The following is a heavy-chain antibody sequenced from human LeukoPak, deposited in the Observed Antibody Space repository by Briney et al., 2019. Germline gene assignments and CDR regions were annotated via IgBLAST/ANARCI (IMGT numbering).Heavy chain of an antibody. J-gene: IGHJ3*02. CDR3: ASTGSSGYFDAFDI. V-gene: IGHV7-4-1*02. D-gene: IGHD3-22*01. Sequence: ASVKVSCKASGYTFTSYAMNWVRQAPGQGLEWMGWINTNTGNPTYAQGFTGRFVFSLDTSVSTAYLQISSLKAEDTAVYYCASTGSSGYFDAFDIWGQGTMVTVSS. CDR1: GYTFTSYA. CDR2: INTNTGNP.